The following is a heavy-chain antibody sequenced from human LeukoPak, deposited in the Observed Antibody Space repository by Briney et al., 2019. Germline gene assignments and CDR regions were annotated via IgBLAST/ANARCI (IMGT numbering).Heavy chain of an antibody. D-gene: IGHD3-22*01. CDR1: GYSFTSYW. CDR3: TRRDYYDSSGYWGADY. CDR2: IYPGDSDT. Sequence: GESLKISCKGSGYSFTSYWIGWVRQMPGKGLEWMGIIYPGDSDTRYSPSFQGQVTISADKSIRTAYLQWSSLKASDTAMYYCTRRDYYDSSGYWGADYWGQGTLVTVSS. V-gene: IGHV5-51*01. J-gene: IGHJ4*02.